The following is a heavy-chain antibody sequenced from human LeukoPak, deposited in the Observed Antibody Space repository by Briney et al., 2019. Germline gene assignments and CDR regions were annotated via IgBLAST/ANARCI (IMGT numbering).Heavy chain of an antibody. Sequence: PSETLSLTCTVSDDSMKSYFWSWIRQPAGKGLEWIGRVHTSGGANYNPSLKSRVTMSLDTSKNLFSLELTSVTAADTAVYYCAKDVTGPPTYYYYYMDVWGKGTTVTVSS. D-gene: IGHD2-8*02. CDR2: VHTSGGA. CDR1: DDSMKSYF. CDR3: AKDVTGPPTYYYYYMDV. J-gene: IGHJ6*03. V-gene: IGHV4-4*07.